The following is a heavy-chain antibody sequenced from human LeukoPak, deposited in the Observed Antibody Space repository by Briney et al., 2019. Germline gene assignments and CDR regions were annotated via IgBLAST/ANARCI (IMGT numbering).Heavy chain of an antibody. CDR1: GFTFSSYA. Sequence: TGGSLRLSCAASGFTFSSYAMHWVRQAPGKGLEWVAVISYDGENKYYADSVKARFTISRDNSKNTLYLQMNSLRAEDTAVYYCARPEGQWLVKTYYFDYWGQGTLVTVSS. V-gene: IGHV3-30*04. CDR2: ISYDGENK. J-gene: IGHJ4*02. D-gene: IGHD6-19*01. CDR3: ARPEGQWLVKTYYFDY.